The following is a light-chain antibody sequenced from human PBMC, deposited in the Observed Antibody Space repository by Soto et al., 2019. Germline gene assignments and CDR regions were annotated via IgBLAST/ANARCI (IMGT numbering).Light chain of an antibody. Sequence: EIALTQSPCTLSLSPGEKATLSCKASQSVSRNYLAWYQQKPGQAPRLLIYGASSRATGIPERFSGSGSGTDFTLIISRLEPEDFAVYFCQQYGSSPPYTFGEGTKVDI. J-gene: IGKJ2*01. CDR1: QSVSRNY. V-gene: IGKV3-20*01. CDR3: QQYGSSPPYT. CDR2: GAS.